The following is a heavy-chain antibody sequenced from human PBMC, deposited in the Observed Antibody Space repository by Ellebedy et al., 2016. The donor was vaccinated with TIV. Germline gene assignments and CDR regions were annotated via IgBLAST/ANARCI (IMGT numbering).Heavy chain of an antibody. J-gene: IGHJ2*01. CDR1: GYTFTTYG. V-gene: IGHV1-18*01. D-gene: IGHD6-19*01. CDR2: ISTYNGNT. Sequence: ASVKVSCKASGYTFTTYGISWVRQAPGQGLEWMQWISTYNGNTNYAQKFQGRVTMTTDTSTTTAYMELRNLRSGDTAVYYCARTAVIGTTNWFFDLWGRGTLVTVSS. CDR3: ARTAVIGTTNWFFDL.